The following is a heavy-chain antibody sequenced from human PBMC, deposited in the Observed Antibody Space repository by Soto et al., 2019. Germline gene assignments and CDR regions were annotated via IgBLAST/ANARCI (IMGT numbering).Heavy chain of an antibody. D-gene: IGHD3-3*01. J-gene: IGHJ6*02. CDR3: ARGGVRFLEWFTNSYGMDV. CDR2: IYYSGST. CDR1: GGSISSSSYY. Sequence: SETLSLTCTVSGGSISSSSYYWGWIRQPPGKGLEWIGSIYYSGSTYYNPSLKSRVTISVDTSKNQFSLKLSSVTAADTAVYYCARGGVRFLEWFTNSYGMDVWGQGTTVTVSS. V-gene: IGHV4-39*01.